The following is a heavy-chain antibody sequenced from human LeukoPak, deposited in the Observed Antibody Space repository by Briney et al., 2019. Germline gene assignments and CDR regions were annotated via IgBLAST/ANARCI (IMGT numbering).Heavy chain of an antibody. J-gene: IGHJ4*02. CDR1: GYTFTTYA. D-gene: IGHD2-15*01. CDR2: INAGNGNT. CDR3: ARDQSIGYCSGGSCYSYYFDY. Sequence: GASVKVSCKASGYTFTTYALHWVHQAPGQRLEWMGWINAGNGNTKYSQKFQGRVTFTSDRSASTAYMESSSLRPEDTAVYYCARDQSIGYCSGGSCYSYYFDYWGQGTLVTVSS. V-gene: IGHV1-3*01.